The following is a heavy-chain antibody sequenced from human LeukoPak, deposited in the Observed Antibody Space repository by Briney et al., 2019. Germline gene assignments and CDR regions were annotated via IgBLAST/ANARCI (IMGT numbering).Heavy chain of an antibody. D-gene: IGHD3-22*01. Sequence: GGSLRLSCAASGFTFSSYGMHWVRQAPGKGLEWVAVIWYDGSNKYYADSVKGRFTISRDNSKNTLYLQMNSLRAEDTAVYYCAKVLAITMIVVDAFDIWGQGTMVTVSS. CDR2: IWYDGSNK. V-gene: IGHV3-33*06. CDR3: AKVLAITMIVVDAFDI. CDR1: GFTFSSYG. J-gene: IGHJ3*02.